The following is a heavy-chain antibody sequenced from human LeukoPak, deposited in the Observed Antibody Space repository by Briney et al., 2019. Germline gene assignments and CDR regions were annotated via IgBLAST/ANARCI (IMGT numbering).Heavy chain of an antibody. Sequence: SETLSLTCTVSGGSISSSYWSWIRQPAGKGLEWIGRIYTSGSTDYNPSLESRVTISVDKSKNQLSLRLTSVTAADTAVYYCARCYSSGWYPFHYWGQGTLVTVSS. J-gene: IGHJ4*02. CDR1: GGSISSSY. D-gene: IGHD6-19*01. CDR3: ARCYSSGWYPFHY. CDR2: IYTSGST. V-gene: IGHV4-4*07.